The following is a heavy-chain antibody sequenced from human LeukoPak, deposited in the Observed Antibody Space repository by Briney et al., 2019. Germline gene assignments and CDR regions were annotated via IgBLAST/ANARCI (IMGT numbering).Heavy chain of an antibody. CDR1: GGSFSGYY. CDR3: ARALYGGKVFDY. CDR2: INHSGST. V-gene: IGHV4-34*01. D-gene: IGHD4-23*01. J-gene: IGHJ4*02. Sequence: SETLSLTCAVYGGSFSGYYWSWIRQPPGKGLEWIGEINHSGSTNYNPSLKSRVTISVDTSKNQFSLKLSSVTAADTAVYYCARALYGGKVFDYWGRGTLVTVSS.